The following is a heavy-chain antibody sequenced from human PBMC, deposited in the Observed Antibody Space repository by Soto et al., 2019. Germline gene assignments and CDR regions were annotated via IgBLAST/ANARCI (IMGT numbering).Heavy chain of an antibody. CDR3: AKDLLPNTVTTCGS. D-gene: IGHD4-17*01. V-gene: IGHV3-30*18. Sequence: QVQLVESGGGAVQPGRSLRLSCAASGFTFDSHGMHWVRQAPGEGLEGVAVISSDGNNKYYADSVKGRFTISRDNFNNILYLQMSSLRAEDTAVYYCAKDLLPNTVTTCGSWGQGTLVTVSS. CDR1: GFTFDSHG. CDR2: ISSDGNNK. J-gene: IGHJ5*02.